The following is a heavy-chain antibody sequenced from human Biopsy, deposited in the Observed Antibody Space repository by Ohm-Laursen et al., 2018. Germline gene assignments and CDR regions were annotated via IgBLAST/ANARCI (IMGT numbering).Heavy chain of an antibody. Sequence: TQTLTLTCCFSGLSLLSNGMRISWVRQPPGKALECLGCIDWDEDKFYRLSLETRLCNYNDTTTNQVVHTLTDVDPEDTATYYCSRTRAHNFGALEFWGQGILVTVSS. CDR2: IDWDEDK. CDR3: SRTRAHNFGALEF. J-gene: IGHJ4*01. V-gene: IGHV2-70*04. CDR1: GLSLLSNGMR. D-gene: IGHD1-1*01.